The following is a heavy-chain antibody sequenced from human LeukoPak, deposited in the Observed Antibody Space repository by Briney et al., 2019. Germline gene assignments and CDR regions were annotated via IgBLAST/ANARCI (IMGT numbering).Heavy chain of an antibody. D-gene: IGHD3-22*01. CDR3: ARDLLAGYYYDSSGYYHPHY. CDR2: INPNSGGT. J-gene: IGHJ4*02. CDR1: GYTFTGYY. Sequence: GASVKVSRKASGYTFTGYYMHWVRQAPGQGLEWMGWINPNSGGTNYAQNFQGRVTMTRDTSISTAYMELSRLRSDDTAVYYCARDLLAGYYYDSSGYYHPHYWGQGTLVTVSS. V-gene: IGHV1-2*02.